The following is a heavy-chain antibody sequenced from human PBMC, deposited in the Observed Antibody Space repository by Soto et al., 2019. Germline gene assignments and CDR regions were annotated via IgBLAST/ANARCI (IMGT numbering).Heavy chain of an antibody. Sequence: SETLSLTCVVSGYSISSGYFWAWIRQPPGEGLEWIGRIYLDGNTSYNPSLNGRVTISVDTSKNQFSLKLTSVIVADTAVYYCVRLVDIEATIGWFDPWGQGPMMTV. CDR3: VRLVDIEATIGWFDP. CDR1: GYSISSGYF. V-gene: IGHV4-38-2*01. J-gene: IGHJ5*02. CDR2: IYLDGNT. D-gene: IGHD5-12*01.